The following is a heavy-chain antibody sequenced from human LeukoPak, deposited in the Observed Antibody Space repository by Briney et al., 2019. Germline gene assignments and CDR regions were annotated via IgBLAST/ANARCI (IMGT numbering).Heavy chain of an antibody. J-gene: IGHJ4*02. D-gene: IGHD3-22*01. V-gene: IGHV1-46*01. CDR1: GYTFTSYY. CDR2: INPSIGTT. CDR3: ARGGYDSSGYYQTTSLDY. Sequence: ASVKVSCKASGYTFTSYYMHWVRQAPGQGFEWMGIINPSIGTTTYAQNFQGRVTVTRDTSTSTVYMELSSLRSDDTAVYYCARGGYDSSGYYQTTSLDYWGQGTLVTVSS.